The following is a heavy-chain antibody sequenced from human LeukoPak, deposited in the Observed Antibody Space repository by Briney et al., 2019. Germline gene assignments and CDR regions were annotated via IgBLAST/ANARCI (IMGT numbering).Heavy chain of an antibody. CDR2: ISWYSGSI. CDR3: AKDKVEAAAGYYYMDV. D-gene: IGHD6-13*01. CDR1: GFTFDDYA. J-gene: IGHJ6*03. Sequence: GRSLRLSCAASGFTFDDYAMHWVRQAPGKGLEWVSGISWYSGSIGYADSVKGRFTISRDNAKNSLYLQMNSLRAEDTALYYCAKDKVEAAAGYYYMDVWGKGTTVTVSS. V-gene: IGHV3-9*01.